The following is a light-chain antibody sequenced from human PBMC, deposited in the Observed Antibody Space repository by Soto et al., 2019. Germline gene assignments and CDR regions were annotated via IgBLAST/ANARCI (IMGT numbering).Light chain of an antibody. V-gene: IGLV2-8*01. CDR3: SSYTRSSNLG. J-gene: IGLJ3*02. CDR1: SSDVGGYNY. CDR2: EVS. Sequence: QSVLTQPPSASGSPGQSVIISCTGTSSDVGGYNYVSWYQQHPGKTPKLMIYEVSKRPSGVPDRFSGSKSGNTASLTVSGLQAEDEADYYCSSYTRSSNLGFGGGTKLTVL.